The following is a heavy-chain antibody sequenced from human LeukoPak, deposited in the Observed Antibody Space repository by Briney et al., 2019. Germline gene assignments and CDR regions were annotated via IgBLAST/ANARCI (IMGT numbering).Heavy chain of an antibody. V-gene: IGHV4-39*07. D-gene: IGHD6-13*01. J-gene: IGHJ3*02. Sequence: PSQSLSLACTVSGGSISSSRYDWGRLRQPPGKGLEWCGRIYYSGSTYYNPSLKTRDSTSVGTPKNQFSLKLSSVTAADTAVYYCARHPTPSIAAAGALAVDIWGQGTMVTVSS. CDR2: IYYSGST. CDR1: GGSISSSRYD. CDR3: ARHPTPSIAAAGALAVDI.